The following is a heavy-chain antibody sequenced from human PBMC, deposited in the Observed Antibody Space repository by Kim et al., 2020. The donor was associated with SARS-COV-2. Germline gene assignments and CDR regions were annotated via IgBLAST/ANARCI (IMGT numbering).Heavy chain of an antibody. CDR2: VSWNSDNI. V-gene: IGHV3-9*01. D-gene: IGHD6-6*01. CDR3: AKSNCSRSSGLAS. J-gene: IGHJ4*02. Sequence: GGSLRLSCAASGFTFGDYAMHWVRQAPGKGLEWVAGVSWNSDNIGYADSVKGRFTIFRDNAKNSLYLQMNSLRAEDTALYYCAKSNCSRSSGLASWCQGTLVTVSS. CDR1: GFTFGDYA.